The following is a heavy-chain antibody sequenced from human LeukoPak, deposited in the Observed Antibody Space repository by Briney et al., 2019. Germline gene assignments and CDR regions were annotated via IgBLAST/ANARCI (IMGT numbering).Heavy chain of an antibody. CDR2: IYYSGST. D-gene: IGHD6-19*01. J-gene: IGHJ4*02. CDR1: GGSISSYY. CDR3: ARTGGQWLAPYYFDY. V-gene: IGHV4-59*01. Sequence: SETLSLTCTVSGGSISSYYWSWIRQPPGKGLEWIGYIYYSGSTNYNPSPKSRVTISVDTSKNQFSLKLSSVTAADTAVYYCARTGGQWLAPYYFDYWGQGTLVTVSS.